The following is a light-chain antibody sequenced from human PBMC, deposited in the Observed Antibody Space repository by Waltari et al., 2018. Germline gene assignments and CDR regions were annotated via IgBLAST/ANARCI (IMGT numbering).Light chain of an antibody. CDR3: QQYNSYLYT. Sequence: DIQMTQSPSTLSASVGDSVTITCRASQTIRSWLDWYQQKPGKAPKLLIYAASSLQSGVPSRFSGSGSGTDFTLTISSLQPDDFATYYCQQYNSYLYTFGGGSRVEIK. J-gene: IGKJ4*01. CDR2: AAS. CDR1: QTIRSW. V-gene: IGKV1-5*01.